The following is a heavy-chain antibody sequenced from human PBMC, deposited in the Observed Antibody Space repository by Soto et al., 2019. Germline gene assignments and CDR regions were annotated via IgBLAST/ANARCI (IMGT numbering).Heavy chain of an antibody. CDR3: AKDRKDCRRCRLPQYFFFGMDV. Sequence: AGGSLRLSCAAPGFNFNNYCMHWVPPAPGKGAGWGGVISYDGNNEYYADSVEGRFSISRDNSQNTLYLQMNSLTPKDTAVYYCAKDRKDCRRCRLPQYFFFGMDVWGQGTTVTVSS. CDR1: GFNFNNYC. V-gene: IGHV3-30*18. D-gene: IGHD2-15*01. J-gene: IGHJ6*02. CDR2: ISYDGNNE.